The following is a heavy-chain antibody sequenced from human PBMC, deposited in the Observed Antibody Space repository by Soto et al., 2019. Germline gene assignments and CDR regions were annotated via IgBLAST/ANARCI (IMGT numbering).Heavy chain of an antibody. Sequence: PSETLSLTCAVSGYSISSGYHWGWIRQPPGKGLEWLGSVHHSGSTNYNPSLKSRVTISEDTSKSQFSLKVNSMTAADTAVYYCARYRREAVAGYTLDNWGQGILVTVSS. CDR2: VHHSGST. V-gene: IGHV4-38-2*01. CDR1: GYSISSGYH. J-gene: IGHJ4*02. D-gene: IGHD6-13*01. CDR3: ARYRREAVAGYTLDN.